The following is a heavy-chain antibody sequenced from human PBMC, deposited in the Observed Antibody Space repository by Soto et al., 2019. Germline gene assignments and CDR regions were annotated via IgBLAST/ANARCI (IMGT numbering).Heavy chain of an antibody. CDR2: ISTYNGNT. V-gene: IGHV1-18*01. CDR3: ARDWSCISTSCQNFFDP. J-gene: IGHJ5*02. CDR1: GYTFTSYG. Sequence: QVQLVQSGVEVKKPGASVKVSCKASGYTFTSYGISWVRQAPGQGLEWVGWISTYNGNTNYAQKFQGRVTLTTDTSTSTAYIELRSLRSDDTAVYYCARDWSCISTSCQNFFDPWGQGTLVTVSS. D-gene: IGHD2-2*01.